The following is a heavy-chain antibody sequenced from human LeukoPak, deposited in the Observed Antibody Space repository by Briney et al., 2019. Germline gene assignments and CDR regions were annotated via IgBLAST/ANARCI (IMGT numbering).Heavy chain of an antibody. CDR3: ARDSLWCSTTSCYMEYFQH. J-gene: IGHJ1*01. D-gene: IGHD2-2*02. CDR2: ISSSSSYI. V-gene: IGHV3-21*01. Sequence: GSLRLSCAASGFTFSSYSMNWVRQAPGKGLEWVSSISSSSSYIYYADSVKGRFTISRDNAKNSLYLQMNSLRAEDTAVYYCARDSLWCSTTSCYMEYFQHWGQGTLLTVSS. CDR1: GFTFSSYS.